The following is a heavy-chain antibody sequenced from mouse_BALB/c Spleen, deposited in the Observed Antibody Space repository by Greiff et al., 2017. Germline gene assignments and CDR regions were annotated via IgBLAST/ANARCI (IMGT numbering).Heavy chain of an antibody. Sequence: EVKLMESGGGLVQPGGSLKLSCAASGFTFSSYGMSWVRQTPDKRLELVATINSNGGSTYYPDSVKGRFTISRDNAKNTLYLQMSSLKSEDTAMYYCAREGLRPFAYWGQGTLVTVSA. CDR2: INSNGGST. V-gene: IGHV5-6-3*01. CDR1: GFTFSSYG. J-gene: IGHJ3*01. D-gene: IGHD1-1*01. CDR3: AREGLRPFAY.